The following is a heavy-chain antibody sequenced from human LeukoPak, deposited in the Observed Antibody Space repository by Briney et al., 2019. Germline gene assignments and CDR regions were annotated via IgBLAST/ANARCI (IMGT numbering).Heavy chain of an antibody. V-gene: IGHV1-2*02. D-gene: IGHD3-3*01. CDR2: INPNSGGT. CDR1: GYTFTGYY. CDR3: ARVKVWSGYPVDY. J-gene: IGHJ4*02. Sequence: ASVKVSCKASGYTFTGYYMHWVRQAPGQGLEWTGWINPNSGGTNYAQKFQGRVTMTRDTSISTAYMELSRLRSDDTAVYYCARVKVWSGYPVDYWGQGTLVTVYS.